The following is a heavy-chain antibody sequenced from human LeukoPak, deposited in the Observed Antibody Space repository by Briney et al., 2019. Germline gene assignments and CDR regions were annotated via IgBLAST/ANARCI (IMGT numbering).Heavy chain of an antibody. Sequence: SETLSLTCTVSGGSISSYYWSWIRQPPGKGLEWIGYIYYSGSTNYNPSLKSRVTISVDTSKNQFSLKLSSVAAADTAVYYCARDSGWYPGYFDYWGQGTLVTVSS. D-gene: IGHD6-19*01. CDR1: GGSISSYY. J-gene: IGHJ4*02. CDR2: IYYSGST. V-gene: IGHV4-59*01. CDR3: ARDSGWYPGYFDY.